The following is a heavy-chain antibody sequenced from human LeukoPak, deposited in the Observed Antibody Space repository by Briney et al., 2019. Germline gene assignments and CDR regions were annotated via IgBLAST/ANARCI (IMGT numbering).Heavy chain of an antibody. Sequence: SETLSLTCAVYGGSFSGYYWSWIRQPPGKGLEWIGEINHSGSTNYNPSLKSRVTISVDTSKNQFSLKLSSVTAADTAVYYCARTGLRYYYMDVWGKGTTVTVSS. CDR2: INHSGST. CDR1: GGSFSGYY. CDR3: ARTGLRYYYMDV. V-gene: IGHV4-34*01. J-gene: IGHJ6*03.